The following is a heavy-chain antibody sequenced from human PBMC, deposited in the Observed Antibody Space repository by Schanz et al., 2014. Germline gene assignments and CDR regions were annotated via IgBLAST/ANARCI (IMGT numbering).Heavy chain of an antibody. V-gene: IGHV3-74*02. J-gene: IGHJ5*02. Sequence: EVQLVESGGGLVQPGGSLRLSCAASGFTFSSHWMHWVRQDPGKGLVWVARINSVGSNTDYADSVTGRFTISRDNAKNTLYLQMNSLRAEYTAVYYCACPTLLFGDNCFDPWGQGTLVTVSS. CDR1: GFTFSSHW. CDR3: ACPTLLFGDNCFDP. D-gene: IGHD3-10*02. CDR2: INSVGSNT.